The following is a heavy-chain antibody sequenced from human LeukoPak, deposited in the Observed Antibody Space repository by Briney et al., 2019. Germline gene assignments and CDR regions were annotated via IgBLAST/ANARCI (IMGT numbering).Heavy chain of an antibody. J-gene: IGHJ3*02. CDR2: IYYSGST. CDR1: GGSISSGDYY. D-gene: IGHD3-22*01. Sequence: SETLSLTCTVSGGSISSGDYYWSWIRQPPGKGLEWIGYIYYSGSTYYNPSLKSRVTISVDTSKIQFSLKLSSVTAADTAVYYCARYRDSSGYRDDAFDIWGQGTMVTVSS. CDR3: ARYRDSSGYRDDAFDI. V-gene: IGHV4-30-4*08.